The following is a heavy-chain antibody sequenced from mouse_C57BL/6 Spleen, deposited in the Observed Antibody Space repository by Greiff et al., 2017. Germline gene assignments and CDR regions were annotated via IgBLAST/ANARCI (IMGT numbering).Heavy chain of an antibody. CDR3: ARHEESGNYVGDAMDY. Sequence: LVESGAELVKPGASVKLSCKASGYTFTEYTIHWVKQRSGQGLEWIGWFYPGSGSIKYNEKFKDKATLTADKSSSTVYMELSRLTSEDSAVYFCARHEESGNYVGDAMDYWGQGTSVTVSS. CDR1: GYTFTEYT. J-gene: IGHJ4*01. CDR2: FYPGSGSI. D-gene: IGHD2-1*01. V-gene: IGHV1-62-2*01.